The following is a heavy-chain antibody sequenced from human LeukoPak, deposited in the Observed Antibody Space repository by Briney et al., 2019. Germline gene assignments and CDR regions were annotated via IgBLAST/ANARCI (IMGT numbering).Heavy chain of an antibody. D-gene: IGHD2-2*01. CDR2: IKQDGSEK. V-gene: IGHV3-7*01. Sequence: GGSLRLSCAVSGFSFSMYWMSWVRQAPGKGLEWVANIKQDGSEKYYVDSVKGRFTISRDNAKNSLYLQMNSLRAEDTAVYYCARDRGCSSTSCSYYFDYWGQGTLVTVSS. J-gene: IGHJ4*02. CDR3: ARDRGCSSTSCSYYFDY. CDR1: GFSFSMYW.